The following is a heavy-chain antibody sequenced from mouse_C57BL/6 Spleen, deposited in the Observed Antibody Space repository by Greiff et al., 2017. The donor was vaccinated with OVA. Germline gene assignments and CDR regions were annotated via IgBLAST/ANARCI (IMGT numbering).Heavy chain of an antibody. CDR1: GFSLTSYG. D-gene: IGHD2-12*01. CDR3: ARNYCRRGAWFAY. Sequence: VQLQQSGPGLVQPSQSLSITCTVSGFSLTSYGVHWVRQSPGKGLEWLGVIWSGGSTDYNAALISRLSISKDNSKSQVFLKMNGLQADDTAIYYCARNYCRRGAWFAYWGQGTLVTVSA. J-gene: IGHJ3*01. CDR2: IWSGGST. V-gene: IGHV2-2*01.